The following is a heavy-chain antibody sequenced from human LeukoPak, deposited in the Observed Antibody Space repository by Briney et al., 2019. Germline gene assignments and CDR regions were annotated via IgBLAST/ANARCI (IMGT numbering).Heavy chain of an antibody. CDR3: AKGDIYGDYLSLDY. D-gene: IGHD4-17*01. J-gene: IGHJ4*02. V-gene: IGHV3-23*01. Sequence: GGSLRLSCAASGFTFINYAMSWVRPAPGKGLEWISSINGGGDSTYYADSVKGRFTISRDSSRNTLFLQMDSLRVDDTAVYYCAKGDIYGDYLSLDYWGQGNLVTVPS. CDR2: INGGGDST. CDR1: GFTFINYA.